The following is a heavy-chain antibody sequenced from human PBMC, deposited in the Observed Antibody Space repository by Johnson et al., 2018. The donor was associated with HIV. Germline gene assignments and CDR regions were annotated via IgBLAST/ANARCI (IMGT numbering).Heavy chain of an antibody. V-gene: IGHV3-7*01. CDR2: IKQDVSEI. J-gene: IGHJ3*02. Sequence: VQLVESGGGVVQPGGSLRLSCAASGFTFSNSWMSWVRQAPGKGLEWVATIKQDVSEIYYVDSVKGPFTISRDNSKNTLYLQLNTLRAADTAVYYCAKEDYYDSSGYKAQDAFDIWGQGTMVTVSS. CDR1: GFTFSNSW. CDR3: AKEDYYDSSGYKAQDAFDI. D-gene: IGHD3-22*01.